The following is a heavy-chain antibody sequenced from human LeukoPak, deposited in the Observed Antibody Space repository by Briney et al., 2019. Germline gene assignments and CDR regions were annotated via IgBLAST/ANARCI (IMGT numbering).Heavy chain of an antibody. CDR3: ARGGGYSYGSFDY. D-gene: IGHD5-18*01. J-gene: IGHJ4*02. Sequence: GSLRLSCAASGFTFSSYAMHWVRQAPGKGLVWVSRINRDGSSTSYADSVKGRFTISRDNAKNTLYLQMNSLRAEDTAVYYCARGGGYSYGSFDYWGQGTLVTVSS. CDR2: INRDGSST. V-gene: IGHV3-74*01. CDR1: GFTFSSYA.